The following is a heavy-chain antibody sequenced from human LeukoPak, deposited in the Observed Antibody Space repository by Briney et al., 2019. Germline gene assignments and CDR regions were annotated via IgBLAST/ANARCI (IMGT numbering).Heavy chain of an antibody. D-gene: IGHD6-19*01. J-gene: IGHJ4*02. CDR1: GYTFTSYG. CDR2: ISAYNGNT. V-gene: IGHV1-18*01. CDR3: AKGSQTVAGTGDDY. Sequence: ASVKVSCKASGYTFTSYGISWVRQAPGQGLEWMGWISAYNGNTDYAQKLQGRVTMTTDTSTSTAYMELRSLRSDDTAVYYCAKGSQTVAGTGDDYWGQGTLVTVSS.